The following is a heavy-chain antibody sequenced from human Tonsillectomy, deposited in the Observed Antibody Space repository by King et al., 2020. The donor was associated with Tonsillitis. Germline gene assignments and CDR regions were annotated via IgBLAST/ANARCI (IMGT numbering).Heavy chain of an antibody. J-gene: IGHJ6*03. CDR1: GDSISSGSYY. Sequence: VQLQESGPGLVKPSQTLALTCTVSGDSISSGSYYWTWIRQPAGKGLEWIGRISTSGITNYNPSLQSRGTVSVDTPKNQFSLRLSSVTAADTAVYYCAGERRYNYGYYYYYYMDVWGKGTTVTVSS. D-gene: IGHD5-18*01. V-gene: IGHV4-61*02. CDR3: AGERRYNYGYYYYYYMDV. CDR2: ISTSGIT.